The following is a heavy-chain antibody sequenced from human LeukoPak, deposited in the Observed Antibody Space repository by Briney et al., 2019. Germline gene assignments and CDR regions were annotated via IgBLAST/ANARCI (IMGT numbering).Heavy chain of an antibody. CDR2: IYPGDSDT. V-gene: IGHV5-51*01. CDR1: GYSFTSYW. J-gene: IGHJ4*02. CDR3: ARRDSSGYYTHYFDY. Sequence: GESLKISCQGSGYSFTSYWIGWVRQMPGKGLEWTGIIYPGDSDTRYSPSFQGQVTISADKSISTAYLQWSSLKASDTAMYYCARRDSSGYYTHYFDYWGQGTLVTVSS. D-gene: IGHD3-22*01.